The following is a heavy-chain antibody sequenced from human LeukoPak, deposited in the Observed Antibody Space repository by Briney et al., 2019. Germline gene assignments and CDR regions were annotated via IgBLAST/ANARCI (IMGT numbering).Heavy chain of an antibody. CDR2: IWYDGSNK. D-gene: IGHD1-26*01. Sequence: GGSLRLSCAASGFTFSSYGMHWVRQAPGKGLEWVAVIWYDGSNKYYADSEKGRFTISRDNSKNTLYLQMNSLRAEDTAVYYCARDSSSWALNDAFDIWGQGTMVTVSS. V-gene: IGHV3-33*01. CDR1: GFTFSSYG. J-gene: IGHJ3*02. CDR3: ARDSSSWALNDAFDI.